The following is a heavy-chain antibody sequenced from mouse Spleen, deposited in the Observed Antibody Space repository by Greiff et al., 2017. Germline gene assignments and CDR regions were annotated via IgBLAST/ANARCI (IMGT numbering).Heavy chain of an antibody. CDR3: ARSLMVTKIMDY. D-gene: IGHD2-3*01. V-gene: IGHV5-9-3*01. J-gene: IGHJ4*01. Sequence: DVQLQESGGGLVKPGGSLKLSCAASGFTFSSYAMSWVRQTPEKRLEWVATISSGGSYTYYPDSVKGRFTISRDNAKNTLYLQMSSLRSEDTAMYYCARSLMVTKIMDYWGQGTSVTVSS. CDR1: GFTFSSYA. CDR2: ISSGGSYT.